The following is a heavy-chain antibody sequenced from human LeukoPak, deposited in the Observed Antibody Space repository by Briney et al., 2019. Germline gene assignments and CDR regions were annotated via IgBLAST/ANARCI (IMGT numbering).Heavy chain of an antibody. CDR1: GFTFSSSS. V-gene: IGHV3-15*01. CDR2: IKSKPDGGTT. J-gene: IGHJ4*02. D-gene: IGHD2/OR15-2a*01. CDR3: VTGGYFLDY. Sequence: GGSLRLSCAASGFTFSSSSMHWVRQAPGKGLEWVGRIKSKPDGGTTDYAAPVKGRFTVSRDDSEYTVFLQMNSLRAEDTAVYLCVTGGYFLDYWGQGTRVSVSS.